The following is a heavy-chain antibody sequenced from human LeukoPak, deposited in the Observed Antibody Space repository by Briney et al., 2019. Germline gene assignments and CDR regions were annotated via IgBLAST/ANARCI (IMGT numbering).Heavy chain of an antibody. CDR1: GFTFSSYS. J-gene: IGHJ4*02. V-gene: IGHV3-48*01. D-gene: IGHD6-13*01. CDR2: ISSSSSTI. CDR3: ARDLQQQGQHNFDY. Sequence: GGSLRLSCAASGFTFSSYSMNWVRQAPGKGLEWVSYISSSSSTIYYADSVKGRFTISRDNAKNSLYLQMNSLRAEDTAVYYCARDLQQQGQHNFDYWGQGTLVTVSS.